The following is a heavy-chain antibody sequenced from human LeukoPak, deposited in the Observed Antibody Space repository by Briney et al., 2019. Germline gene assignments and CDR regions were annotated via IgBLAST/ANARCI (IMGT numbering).Heavy chain of an antibody. CDR3: AKGAYDYIEMGYFDY. V-gene: IGHV3-23*01. Sequence: GGSLRLSCAAYGFSISNSAMSWVRQAPGKGLEWVSLIVASSGSTFHADSVKGRFTISRDSSKNTLYLQMNSLRAEDMAVYYCAKGAYDYIEMGYFDYWGQGTLVTVSS. CDR1: GFSISNSA. D-gene: IGHD5-12*01. J-gene: IGHJ4*02. CDR2: IVASSGST.